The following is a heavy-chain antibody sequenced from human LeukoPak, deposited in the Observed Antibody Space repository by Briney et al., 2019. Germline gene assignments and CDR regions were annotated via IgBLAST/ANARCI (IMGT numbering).Heavy chain of an antibody. Sequence: GGSLRLSCAASGFTFSNAWMSWVRQAPGKGLEWVGRIKSKTDGGTTDYAAPVKGRFTISRDDSKNTLYLQMNSLRAEDTAVYYCARVALGSYNWFDPWGQGTLVTVSS. CDR1: GFTFSNAW. D-gene: IGHD3-10*01. J-gene: IGHJ5*02. CDR2: IKSKTDGGTT. CDR3: ARVALGSYNWFDP. V-gene: IGHV3-15*05.